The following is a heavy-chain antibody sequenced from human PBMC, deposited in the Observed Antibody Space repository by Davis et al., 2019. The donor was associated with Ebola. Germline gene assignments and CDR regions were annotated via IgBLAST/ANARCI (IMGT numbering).Heavy chain of an antibody. CDR1: GFTFSGSA. D-gene: IGHD6-19*01. CDR2: IRSKANSYAT. J-gene: IGHJ6*04. Sequence: PGGSLRLSCAASGFTFSGSAMHWVRQASGKGLEWVGRIRSKANSYATAYAASVKGRFTISTDDSKNTAYLQMNSLKTEDTAVYYCTTQGVGQWLVQPDYSYYYGMDVWGKGTTVTVSS. CDR3: TTQGVGQWLVQPDYSYYYGMDV. V-gene: IGHV3-73*01.